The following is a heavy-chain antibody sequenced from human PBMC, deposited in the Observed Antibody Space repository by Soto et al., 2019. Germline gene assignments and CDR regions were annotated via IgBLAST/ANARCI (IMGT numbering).Heavy chain of an antibody. CDR1: GFMFSGYS. CDR2: ISGSSSYI. Sequence: EVQLVKSGGGLVKPGGSLRLSCAASGFMFSGYSMNWVRQAPGKGLEWVSSISGSSSYIYYADSVKGRFTISRDNAKNSLYLQMNSLRDEDTAVDYCARDLAWGQGTLVTVSS. CDR3: ARDLA. V-gene: IGHV3-21*06. J-gene: IGHJ5*02.